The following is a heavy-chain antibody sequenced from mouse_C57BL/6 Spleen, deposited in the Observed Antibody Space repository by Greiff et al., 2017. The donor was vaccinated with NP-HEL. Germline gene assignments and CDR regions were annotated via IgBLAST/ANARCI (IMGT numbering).Heavy chain of an antibody. D-gene: IGHD1-1*01. CDR1: GYTFTSYW. Sequence: QVQLQQPGTELVKPGASVKLSCKASGYTFTSYWMHWVKQRPGQGLEWIGNINPSNGGTNYNEKFKSKATLTVDKSSSTAYMQLSSLTSEDSAFYYCAFTTVVAKASFDYWGQGTTLTVSS. CDR2: INPSNGGT. V-gene: IGHV1-53*01. CDR3: AFTTVVAKASFDY. J-gene: IGHJ2*01.